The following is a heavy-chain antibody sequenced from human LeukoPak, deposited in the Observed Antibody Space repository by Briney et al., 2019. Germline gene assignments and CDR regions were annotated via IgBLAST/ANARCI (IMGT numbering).Heavy chain of an antibody. V-gene: IGHV3-33*01. CDR3: ARDPDRSTYGMDV. D-gene: IGHD3-22*01. J-gene: IGHJ6*02. CDR2: IWHDGSNK. Sequence: GGSLRLSCAASGFTFSSSGMHWVRQAPGKGLEWVAVIWHDGSNKYYTDSVKGRFIISRDNSKNSLYLQMNSLRGEDTAVYYCARDPDRSTYGMDVWGQGTTVTVSS. CDR1: GFTFSSSG.